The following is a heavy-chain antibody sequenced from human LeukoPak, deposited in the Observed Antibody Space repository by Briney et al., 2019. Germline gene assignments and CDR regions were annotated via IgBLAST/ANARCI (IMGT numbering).Heavy chain of an antibody. D-gene: IGHD3-22*01. CDR2: ITASGGGT. V-gene: IGHV3-23*01. CDR3: AKGSSSAYDSSGYAPSFIDAFDI. CDR1: GFTFSSSA. J-gene: IGHJ3*02. Sequence: GGSLRLSCAASGFTFSSSAMNWVRQAPGEGLEWVSTITASGGGTYYADSVKGRFTISRDNSKNTLYLQMNSLRAEDTAVYYCAKGSSSAYDSSGYAPSFIDAFDIWGQGTMVTVSS.